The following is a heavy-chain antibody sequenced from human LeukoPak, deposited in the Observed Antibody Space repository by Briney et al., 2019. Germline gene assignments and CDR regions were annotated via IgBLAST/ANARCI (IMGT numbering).Heavy chain of an antibody. CDR2: ISGSDGST. V-gene: IGHV3-23*01. CDR3: ARDTMVRGVYYYYYGMDV. CDR1: GFTFSSYA. J-gene: IGHJ6*02. Sequence: GGSLRLSCAASGFTFSSYAMSWVRQAPGKGLEWVSVISGSDGSTYYVDSVKGRFTISRDNSRNTLYLQMNSLRAEDTAVYYCARDTMVRGVYYYYYGMDVWGQGTTVTVSS. D-gene: IGHD3-10*01.